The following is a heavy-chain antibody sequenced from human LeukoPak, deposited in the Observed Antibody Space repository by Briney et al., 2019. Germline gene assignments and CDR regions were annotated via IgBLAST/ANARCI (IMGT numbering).Heavy chain of an antibody. CDR1: GFTFDDYA. D-gene: IGHD3-3*01. CDR2: ISWNSGSI. J-gene: IGHJ4*02. CDR3: AKGRGITIFGVVIH. Sequence: GGSLRLSCAASGFTFDDYAMHWVRQAPGKCLEWVSGISWNSGSIGYADSVKGRFTISRDNAKNSLYLQMNSLRAEDMALYYCAKGRGITIFGVVIHWGQGTLVTVSS. V-gene: IGHV3-9*03.